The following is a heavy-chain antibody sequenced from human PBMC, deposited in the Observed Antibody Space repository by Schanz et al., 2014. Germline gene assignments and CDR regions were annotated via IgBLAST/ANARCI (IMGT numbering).Heavy chain of an antibody. J-gene: IGHJ4*02. Sequence: QVQLVQSGAEVKKPGASVKVSCKASGYPFSNYGISWLRQAPGQGFEWMAWMSYNGNTKYAQSLQGRVTVTRDTSTSTSYMELRSLTSDDTAVYYCARDVPRNDYWGQGTPVTVSS. CDR1: GYPFSNYG. CDR3: ARDVPRNDY. D-gene: IGHD2-2*01. V-gene: IGHV1-18*01. CDR2: MSYNGNT.